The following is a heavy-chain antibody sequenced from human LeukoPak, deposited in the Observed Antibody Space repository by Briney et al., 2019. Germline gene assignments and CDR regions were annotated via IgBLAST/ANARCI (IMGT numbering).Heavy chain of an antibody. Sequence: SETLSLTCTVSGGSISRGGYYWSWIRQPPGKGLEWFGYIYYSGSTYYNPSLKSRVTISVDTSKNQFSLKLSSVTAADTAVYYCARDRSYLDSRRGGWFDPWGQGTLVTVSS. CDR3: ARDRSYLDSRRGGWFDP. J-gene: IGHJ5*02. CDR1: GGSISRGGYY. D-gene: IGHD3-10*01. CDR2: IYYSGST. V-gene: IGHV4-30-4*01.